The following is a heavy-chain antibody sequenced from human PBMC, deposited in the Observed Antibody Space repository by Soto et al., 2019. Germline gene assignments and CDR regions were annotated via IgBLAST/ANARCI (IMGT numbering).Heavy chain of an antibody. Sequence: QVRLQESGPGLVKPSETLSLTCTVSGGSXSRXXXXXXXXXXXXXXXXIGYMYNTGSTIYNPSLKSRVTISVDTSKNQFSLKLNSVTAADTAVYYCARDLWGYCGADCYPLDVWGQGTTVTVSS. CDR3: ARDLWGYCGADCYPLDV. CDR2: MYNTGST. V-gene: IGHV4-59*01. J-gene: IGHJ6*02. CDR1: GGSXSRXX. D-gene: IGHD2-21*02.